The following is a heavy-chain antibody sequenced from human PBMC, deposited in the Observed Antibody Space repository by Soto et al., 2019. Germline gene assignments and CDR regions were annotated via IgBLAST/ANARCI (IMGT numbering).Heavy chain of an antibody. Sequence: QVQLVQSGAEVKKPGASVKVSCKASGYTFTSYGISWVRQAPGQGLEWMGWISAYNGNTNYAQKFQGRVTMTRNTSISTAYMELSSLRSEDTAVYYCARSRDYDFWSGYYTWYFDYWGQGTLVTVSS. J-gene: IGHJ4*02. CDR2: ISAYNGNT. CDR3: ARSRDYDFWSGYYTWYFDY. CDR1: GYTFTSYG. V-gene: IGHV1-18*01. D-gene: IGHD3-3*01.